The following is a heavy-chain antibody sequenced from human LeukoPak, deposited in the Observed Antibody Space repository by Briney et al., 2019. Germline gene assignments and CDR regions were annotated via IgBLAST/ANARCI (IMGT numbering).Heavy chain of an antibody. D-gene: IGHD2-15*01. CDR1: GGSFSGYY. CDR2: INHSGST. CDR3: ARELIKTQDIVVRMFDY. V-gene: IGHV4-34*01. Sequence: SETLSLTCAVYGGSFSGYYWSWIRQPPGKGLEWIGEINHSGSTNYNPSLKSRVTISVDTSKNQFSLKLSSVTAADTAVYYCARELIKTQDIVVRMFDYWGQGTLVTVSS. J-gene: IGHJ4*02.